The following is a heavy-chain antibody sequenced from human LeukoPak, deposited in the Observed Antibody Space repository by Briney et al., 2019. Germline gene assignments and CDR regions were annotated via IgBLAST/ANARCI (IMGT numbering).Heavy chain of an antibody. V-gene: IGHV3-48*03. CDR3: VRDTTDGYYDCWGRDIPGWLDP. Sequence: GGSLRLSCVASGVSLSGYGMSWVRQAPGKGLEWVSYISGHGSTIYYAHSVKGRFTISRDNVKSSVYLQMNSLRAEDTAVYYCVRDTTDGYYDCWGRDIPGWLDPWGQGTLVTVSP. J-gene: IGHJ5*02. CDR1: GVSLSGYG. CDR2: ISGHGSTI. D-gene: IGHD3-3*01.